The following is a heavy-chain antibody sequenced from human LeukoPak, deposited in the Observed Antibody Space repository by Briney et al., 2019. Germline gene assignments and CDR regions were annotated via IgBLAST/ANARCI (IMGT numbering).Heavy chain of an antibody. J-gene: IGHJ5*02. V-gene: IGHV4-39*01. CDR3: ARVSPAAFQGCIDP. D-gene: IGHD2-2*01. CDR2: FFYRGNT. CDR1: GASMNSSSYY. Sequence: SETLSLTCTVSGASMNSSSYYWGWIRQPPGKGLEYIGSFFYRGNTYYNPSLKGRATISADTSKNQFSLKLRSVTAADTAVYYCARVSPAAFQGCIDPWGQGTLVTVSS.